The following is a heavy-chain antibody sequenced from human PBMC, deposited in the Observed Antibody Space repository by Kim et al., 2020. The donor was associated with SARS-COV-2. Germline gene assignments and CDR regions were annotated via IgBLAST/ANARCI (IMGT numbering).Heavy chain of an antibody. J-gene: IGHJ4*02. V-gene: IGHV3-23*01. D-gene: IGHD6-19*01. Sequence: GGSLRLSCVACGFTFTSRAMSWVRQSPVKGLEWVASINNGGNPYYANSVKGRFTISRDITKDTLYLRMNSLRADDTALYYCAKDHPSNGWPAFDSWGQGTLVTVSS. CDR3: AKDHPSNGWPAFDS. CDR1: GFTFTSRA. CDR2: INNGGNP.